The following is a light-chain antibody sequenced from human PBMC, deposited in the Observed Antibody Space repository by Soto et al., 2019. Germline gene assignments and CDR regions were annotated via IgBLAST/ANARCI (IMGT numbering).Light chain of an antibody. J-gene: IGLJ2*01. CDR1: SSDVGGYNY. CDR3: CSYAGSYIVV. V-gene: IGLV2-11*01. Sequence: QSALTQPRSVSGSPGQSVAISCTGTSSDVGGYNYVSWYRQHPGRAPKLLLYDVTKRPSGVPDRFSGSKSGNTASLTISGLQADDEADYYCCSYAGSYIVVIGGGTKVTAL. CDR2: DVT.